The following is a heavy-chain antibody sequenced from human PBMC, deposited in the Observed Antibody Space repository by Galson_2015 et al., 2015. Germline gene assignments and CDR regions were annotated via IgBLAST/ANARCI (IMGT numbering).Heavy chain of an antibody. V-gene: IGHV2-70*04. D-gene: IGHD6-19*01. CDR3: ARISPHYSSGHFDY. Sequence: PALVKPTQTLTLTCTFSGFSLSTSGMRVSWIRQPPGKALEWLARIEWDDEKFYTTSLKTRLTISKDTSKNQVVLTMTNMDPVDTATYYCARISPHYSSGHFDYWGQGTLVTVSS. CDR2: IEWDDEK. CDR1: GFSLSTSGMR. J-gene: IGHJ4*02.